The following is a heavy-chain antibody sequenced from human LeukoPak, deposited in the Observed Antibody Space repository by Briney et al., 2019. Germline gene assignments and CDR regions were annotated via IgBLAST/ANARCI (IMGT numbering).Heavy chain of an antibody. Sequence: PSETLSLTCAVSGASINKDYWAWIRQPAGKGLEWIGRIHPSGITHQNPSLRGRVTMSIDASKNQFSLNLSSVTAADTAVYYCVRDEYRDVWGKGTTVTVSS. CDR2: IHPSGIT. V-gene: IGHV4-4*07. J-gene: IGHJ6*04. D-gene: IGHD2/OR15-2a*01. CDR1: GASINKDY. CDR3: VRDEYRDV.